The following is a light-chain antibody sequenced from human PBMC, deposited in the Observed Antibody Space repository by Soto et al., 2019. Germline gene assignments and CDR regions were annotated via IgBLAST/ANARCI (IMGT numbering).Light chain of an antibody. CDR1: ISNIGAGYD. Sequence: QSVLTQPPSVSGAPGQRVTISCTGSISNIGAGYDVHWYQQLPGTAPKLLIYGNTNRPSGVPDRFSGSKSGTSASLAITGLQAEDEAEYYCQSFDSSLSGVFGGGTKLTVL. J-gene: IGLJ3*02. CDR3: QSFDSSLSGV. CDR2: GNT. V-gene: IGLV1-40*01.